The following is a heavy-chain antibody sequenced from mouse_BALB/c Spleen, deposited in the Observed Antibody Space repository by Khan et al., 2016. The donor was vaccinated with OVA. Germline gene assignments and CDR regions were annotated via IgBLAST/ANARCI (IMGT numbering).Heavy chain of an antibody. CDR3: ARDDYFVGDAMDY. D-gene: IGHD2-4*01. CDR1: GYTFTTYF. J-gene: IGHJ4*01. V-gene: IGHV1S56*01. CDR2: IYPGNVNT. Sequence: QVQLQQSGPELVKPGASVRISCKASGYTFTTYFIHWVRQRPGQGLEWIGWIYPGNVNTKYNERFRGKATLTADKSSSTAYIHLSSLTSEAAAVYFCARDDYFVGDAMDYWGQGTSVTVSS.